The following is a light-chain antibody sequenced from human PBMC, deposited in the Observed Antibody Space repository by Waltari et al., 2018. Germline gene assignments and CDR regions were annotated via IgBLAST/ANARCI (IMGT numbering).Light chain of an antibody. J-gene: IGLJ2*01. CDR2: GNN. Sequence: QSVLTQPPSVSGAPGQRVTISCTGSFSNIRTSYDVHWYRTVPGTAPKLLIYGNNHRPSGVPYRVSGSKSGTSASLAITGLQAEDEADYFCQSYDNSLNAVIFGGGTKLTVL. CDR3: QSYDNSLNAVI. CDR1: FSNIRTSYD. V-gene: IGLV1-40*01.